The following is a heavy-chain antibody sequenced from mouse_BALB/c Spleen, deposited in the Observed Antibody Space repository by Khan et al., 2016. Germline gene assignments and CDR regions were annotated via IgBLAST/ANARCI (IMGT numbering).Heavy chain of an antibody. CDR3: SSGLGRGYFDY. CDR1: GYTFSTYW. CDR2: ILPGSGSI. Sequence: QVQLQQSGAELMKPGASVKISCKATGYTFSTYWIEWVKQRPGHGLGWIGEILPGSGSINYNEKFKGKATFTADTSSNTAYMQLSSLTSEDSAVYYCSSGLGRGYFDYWGQGTTLTVSS. V-gene: IGHV1-9*01. J-gene: IGHJ2*01.